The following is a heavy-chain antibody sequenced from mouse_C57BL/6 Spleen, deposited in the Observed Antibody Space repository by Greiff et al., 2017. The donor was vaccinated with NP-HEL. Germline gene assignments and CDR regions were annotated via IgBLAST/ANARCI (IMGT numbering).Heavy chain of an antibody. V-gene: IGHV1-55*01. J-gene: IGHJ4*01. D-gene: IGHD2-5*01. CDR3: ARCDSNYDAMDY. CDR2: IYPGSGST. CDR1: GYTFTSYW. Sequence: QVHLKQPGAELVKPGASVKMSCKASGYTFTSYWITWVKQRPGQGLEWIGDIYPGSGSTNYNEKFKSKATLTVDTSSSTAYMQLSSLTSEDSAVYYCARCDSNYDAMDYWGQGTSVTVSS.